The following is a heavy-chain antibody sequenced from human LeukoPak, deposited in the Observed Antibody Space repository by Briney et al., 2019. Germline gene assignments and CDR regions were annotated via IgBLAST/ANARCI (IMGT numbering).Heavy chain of an antibody. CDR3: AARAWLVRLVGY. CDR2: IYYSGST. V-gene: IGHV4-39*01. Sequence: SETLSLTCTVSGGSISSSSYYWGWIRQPPGKGLEWIGSIYYSGSTYYNPSLKSRVTISVDTSKNQFSLKLSSVTAADTAVYYCAARAWLVRLVGYWGQGTLVTVSS. D-gene: IGHD6-19*01. J-gene: IGHJ4*02. CDR1: GGSISSSSYY.